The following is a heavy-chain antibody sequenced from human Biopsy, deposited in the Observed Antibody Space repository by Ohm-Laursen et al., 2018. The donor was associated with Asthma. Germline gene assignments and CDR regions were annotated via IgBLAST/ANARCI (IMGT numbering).Heavy chain of an antibody. Sequence: SVKVSCKSLGGTFNTYVIGWVRQAPGQGLEWMGGTNSVFGTTTYPQKFQDRVTITADDSTRTVYMELSSLRSEDTAVYYCARKAGSCISRTCYSLDFWGQGTLVTFSS. CDR2: TNSVFGTT. V-gene: IGHV1-69*13. CDR3: ARKAGSCISRTCYSLDF. CDR1: GGTFNTYV. D-gene: IGHD2-2*01. J-gene: IGHJ4*02.